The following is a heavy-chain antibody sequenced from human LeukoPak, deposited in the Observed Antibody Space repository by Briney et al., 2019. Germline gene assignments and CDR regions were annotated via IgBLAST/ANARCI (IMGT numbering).Heavy chain of an antibody. CDR3: ASGGQWLVNDY. D-gene: IGHD6-19*01. CDR2: ISSSSSTI. CDR1: GFTFSSYS. Sequence: GGSLRLSCAASGFTFSSYSMNWVRQAPGKGLEWVSYISSSSSTIYYADSVKGRFTISRDNAKNSLYLQMNSLRAEDTAVYYCASGGQWLVNDYWGQGTLVTVSS. J-gene: IGHJ4*02. V-gene: IGHV3-48*01.